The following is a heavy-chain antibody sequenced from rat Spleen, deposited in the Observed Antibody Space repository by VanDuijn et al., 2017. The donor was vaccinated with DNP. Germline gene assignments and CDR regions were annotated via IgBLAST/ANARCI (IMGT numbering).Heavy chain of an antibody. V-gene: IGHV5-46*01. CDR1: GFTFSSFP. Sequence: EVQVVQSGGGLVQPGRSLKLSCAVSGFTFSSFPMAWVRQAPTQGLEWVETISSSGGNIYFRDSVKGRFTISRDTTKSTLYLQMNSLRSEDTASYYCTREDYGGSFDYWGQGVMVTVSS. D-gene: IGHD1-11*01. CDR3: TREDYGGSFDY. J-gene: IGHJ2*01. CDR2: ISSSGGNI.